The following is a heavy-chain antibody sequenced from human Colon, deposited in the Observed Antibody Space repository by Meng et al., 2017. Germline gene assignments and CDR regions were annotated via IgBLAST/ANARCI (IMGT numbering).Heavy chain of an antibody. J-gene: IGHJ2*01. CDR3: ARVTTVERWYFDL. CDR1: GFTFSDHY. Sequence: GGSLRLSCAASGFTFSDHYMDWVRQAPGKGLEWVGRTRIKTHSYTTQYAASVKGRFTISRDDSKNSLYLQMNSLKTEDTAVYYCARVTTVERWYFDLWGPGTLVTVSS. D-gene: IGHD4-23*01. V-gene: IGHV3-72*01. CDR2: TRIKTHSYTT.